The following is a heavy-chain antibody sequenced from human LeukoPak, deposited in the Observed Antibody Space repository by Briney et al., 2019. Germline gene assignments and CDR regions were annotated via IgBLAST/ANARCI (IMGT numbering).Heavy chain of an antibody. CDR3: ARGKMYYYGMDV. D-gene: IGHD5-24*01. J-gene: IGHJ6*02. Sequence: GESLKISCKGSGYSFTSYWISWVRQMPGKGLEWMGRIDPSDSYTNYSPSFQGQVTISADKSISTAYLQWSSLKASDTAMYYCARGKMYYYGMDVWGQGTTVTVSS. CDR2: IDPSDSYT. CDR1: GYSFTSYW. V-gene: IGHV5-10-1*04.